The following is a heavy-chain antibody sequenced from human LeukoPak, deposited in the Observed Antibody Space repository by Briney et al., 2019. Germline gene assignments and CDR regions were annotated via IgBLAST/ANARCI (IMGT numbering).Heavy chain of an antibody. CDR1: GGSISSGSYY. CDR2: IYTSGST. V-gene: IGHV4-61*02. CDR3: ARGDSSSPAFDY. D-gene: IGHD6-6*01. Sequence: SQTLSLTCTVSGGSISSGSYYWSWIRQPAGKGLEWIGRIYTSGSTNYNPSLKSRVTISVDTSKNQSSLKLSSVTAADTAVYYCARGDSSSPAFDYWGQGTLVTVSS. J-gene: IGHJ4*02.